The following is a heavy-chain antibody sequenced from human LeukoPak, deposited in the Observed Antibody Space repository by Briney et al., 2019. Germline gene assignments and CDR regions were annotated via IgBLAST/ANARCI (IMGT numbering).Heavy chain of an antibody. D-gene: IGHD3-22*01. CDR3: ARDQYLRRYYDSSGNNWFDP. V-gene: IGHV1-18*01. CDR2: ISAYNGNT. J-gene: IGHJ5*02. CDR1: GYTFTSYG. Sequence: ASVKVSCKASGYTFTSYGISWVRQAPGQGLEWMGWISAYNGNTNYAQKLQGRVTMTTDTSTSTAYMELRSLRSDDTAVYYCARDQYLRRYYDSSGNNWFDPWGQGTLVTVSS.